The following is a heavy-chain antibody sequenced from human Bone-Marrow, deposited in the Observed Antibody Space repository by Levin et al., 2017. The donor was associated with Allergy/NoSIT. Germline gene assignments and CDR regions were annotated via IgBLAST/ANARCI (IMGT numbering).Heavy chain of an antibody. CDR3: AKDEGDTSGYYYGTFDY. CDR2: ISGSGYSR. Sequence: GGSLRLSCAASGFTFSNHAMNWVRQAPGKGLEWVSGISGSGYSRYYADSVKGRFIISRDNSKNTLFLHMSSLRAEDTAVYYCAKDEGDTSGYYYGTFDYWGQGTLVTVSS. CDR1: GFTFSNHA. J-gene: IGHJ4*02. D-gene: IGHD3-22*01. V-gene: IGHV3-23*01.